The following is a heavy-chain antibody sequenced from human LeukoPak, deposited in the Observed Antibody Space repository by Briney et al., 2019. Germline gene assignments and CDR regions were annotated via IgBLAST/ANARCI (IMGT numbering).Heavy chain of an antibody. CDR3: ARALSYSSSWTYYYYYYMDV. D-gene: IGHD6-13*01. CDR1: GFTFSSYW. CDR2: IKQDGSEK. Sequence: GGSLRLSCAASGFTFSSYWMSWVRQAPGKGLEWVANIKQDGSEKYYVDSVKGRFTISRDNAKNSLYLQMNSLRAEDTAVYYCARALSYSSSWTYYYYYYMDVWGKGTTVTVSS. V-gene: IGHV3-7*01. J-gene: IGHJ6*03.